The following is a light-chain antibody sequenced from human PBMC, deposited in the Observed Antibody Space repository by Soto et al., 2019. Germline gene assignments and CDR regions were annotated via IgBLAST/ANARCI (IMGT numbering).Light chain of an antibody. CDR3: QQYSSYWT. CDR2: DAS. CDR1: QSISSW. V-gene: IGKV1-5*01. Sequence: SQMTHSASTLSVSVGNSVTITCRASQSISSWLAWYQPTQGKAPKLLIYDASSLESGVQSRFSGSGSGTEFTLTIRSLKPDEFATYDCQQYSSYWTFGQGTKVDIK. J-gene: IGKJ1*01.